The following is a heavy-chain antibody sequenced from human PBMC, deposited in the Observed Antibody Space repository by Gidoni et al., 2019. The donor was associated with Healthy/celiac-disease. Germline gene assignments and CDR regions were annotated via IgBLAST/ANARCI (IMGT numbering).Heavy chain of an antibody. CDR1: GFNFSSYG. J-gene: IGHJ4*02. V-gene: IGHV3-33*01. CDR2: IWYDGSNK. CDR3: ARERRYCSGGSCYPSDLFDY. D-gene: IGHD2-15*01. Sequence: QVQLVESGGGVVQPGRSLRLSCAASGFNFSSYGMHWVRLAPGKGLEWVAVIWYDGSNKYYADSVKGRFTISRDNSKNTLYLQMNSLRAEDTAVYYCARERRYCSGGSCYPSDLFDYWGQGTLFTVSS.